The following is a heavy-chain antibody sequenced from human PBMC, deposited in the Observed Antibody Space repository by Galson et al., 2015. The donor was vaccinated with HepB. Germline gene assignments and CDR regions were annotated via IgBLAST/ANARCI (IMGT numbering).Heavy chain of an antibody. CDR3: ARLGIAVAGTYHDAHRAFDI. CDR2: IYPGDSDT. D-gene: IGHD6-19*01. CDR1: GYSFTSYW. Sequence: QSGAEVKKPGESLKISCKGSGYSFTSYWIGWVRQMPGKGLEWMGIIYPGDSDTRYSPSFQGQVTISADKSISTAYLQWSSLKASDTAMYYCARLGIAVAGTYHDAHRAFDIWGQGTMVTVSS. J-gene: IGHJ3*02. V-gene: IGHV5-51*03.